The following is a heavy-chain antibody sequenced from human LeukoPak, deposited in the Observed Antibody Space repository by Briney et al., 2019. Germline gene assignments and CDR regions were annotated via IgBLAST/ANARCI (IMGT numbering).Heavy chain of an antibody. J-gene: IGHJ2*01. CDR2: TYASGTT. CDR3: ARVSSSWYQDWYFDL. V-gene: IGHV4-4*07. CDR1: GGSINTYY. D-gene: IGHD6-13*01. Sequence: SETLSLTCTVSGGSINTYYWSWIRQPAGKGLEWIGRTYASGTTNYNPSLKSRVTMSVDTSKNQISLKLSSVTAADTAVYYCARVSSSWYQDWYFDLWGRGTLVTVSS.